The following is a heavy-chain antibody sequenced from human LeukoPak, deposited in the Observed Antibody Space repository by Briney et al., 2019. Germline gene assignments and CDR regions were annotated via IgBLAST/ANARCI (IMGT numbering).Heavy chain of an antibody. CDR1: GYTFTGYY. CDR2: INPNSGGT. V-gene: IGHV1-2*02. J-gene: IGHJ6*02. D-gene: IGHD2-2*01. Sequence: GASVKVSCKASGYTFTGYYMHWVRQAPGQGLEWMGWINPNSGGTNYAQKFQGRVTMTRDTSISTAYMELSRLRSDDTAVYYCASSCSSTSCSYGMGVWGQGTTVTVSS. CDR3: ASSCSSTSCSYGMGV.